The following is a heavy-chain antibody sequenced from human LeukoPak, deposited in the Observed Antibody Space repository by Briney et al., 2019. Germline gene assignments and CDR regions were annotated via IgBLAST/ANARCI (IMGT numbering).Heavy chain of an antibody. Sequence: GASVKVSCKASGYTFTGYYMHWVRQAPGQGLEWMGWINPNSGGTNYAQKFQGRVTMTRDTSISTAYMELSRLRSDDTAVYYCARLPHYYGSGVSFDYWGQGTLVTVSS. V-gene: IGHV1-2*02. D-gene: IGHD3-10*01. CDR2: INPNSGGT. CDR3: ARLPHYYGSGVSFDY. CDR1: GYTFTGYY. J-gene: IGHJ4*02.